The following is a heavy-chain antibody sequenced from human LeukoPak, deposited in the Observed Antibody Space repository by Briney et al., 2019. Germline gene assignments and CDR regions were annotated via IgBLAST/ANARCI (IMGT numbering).Heavy chain of an antibody. V-gene: IGHV4-34*01. Sequence: PSETLSLTCAVYGGSFSGYYWSWIRQPPGKGLEWIGEINHSGSTNYNPSLKRRVTISVDTSKNQFSLKLSSVTAADTAVYYCARGRIGENWGQGTLVTVSS. CDR1: GGSFSGYY. D-gene: IGHD3-10*01. CDR2: INHSGST. J-gene: IGHJ4*02. CDR3: ARGRIGEN.